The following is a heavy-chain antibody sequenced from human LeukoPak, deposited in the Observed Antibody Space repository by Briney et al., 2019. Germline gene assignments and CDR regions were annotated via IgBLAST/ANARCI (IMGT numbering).Heavy chain of an antibody. V-gene: IGHV3-7*03. D-gene: IGHD2-21*01. J-gene: IGHJ4*02. CDR2: IKQAGSEK. CDR1: GFTFSSYW. CDR3: ARSAVIYYFDY. Sequence: PGGSLRLSCAASGFTFSSYWMSWVRQAPGKGLEWVANIKQAGSEKYYVDSGKGRFTISRDNAKNSLYLQMNSLRAEDTAVYYCARSAVIYYFDYGGQGTVVSVSS.